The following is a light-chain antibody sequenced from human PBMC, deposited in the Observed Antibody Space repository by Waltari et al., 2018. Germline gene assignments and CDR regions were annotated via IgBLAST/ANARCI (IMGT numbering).Light chain of an antibody. CDR2: EDD. CDR1: SSHIGTTY. J-gene: IGLJ7*01. CDR3: GTWDSSLSGAV. V-gene: IGLV1-51*02. Sequence: QSVLTQPPSVSAAPGQRVTISCPGGSSHIGTTYVSWYRQFPGTAPKLLIHEDDERPSGIPCRFSGSKSGTSATLDITGLQAGDEADYYCGTWDSSLSGAVFGGGTHLTVL.